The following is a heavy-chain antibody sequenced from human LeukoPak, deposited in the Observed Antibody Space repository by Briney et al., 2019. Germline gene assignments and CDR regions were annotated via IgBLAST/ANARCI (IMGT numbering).Heavy chain of an antibody. CDR1: GFSFPNYY. J-gene: IGHJ4*02. V-gene: IGHV1-46*01. D-gene: IGHD3-3*01. CDR2: INPNSGHT. Sequence: GASVKVSCKPSGFSFPNYYMHWVRQAPGQGLEWMGIINPNSGHTVYAQKFRGRVTMTRDTSTTTVDMELSGLRSDDTAVYYCARGFTYGDFWSGWEGFDFWGQGSLITVSS. CDR3: ARGFTYGDFWSGWEGFDF.